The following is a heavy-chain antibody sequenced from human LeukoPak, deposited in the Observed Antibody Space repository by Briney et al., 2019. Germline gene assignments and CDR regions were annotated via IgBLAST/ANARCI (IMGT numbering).Heavy chain of an antibody. Sequence: SVQVSCKASGYTFSHYGLNGVRQAPAKGREGMGWNSAYNGNTNYAQNLQGRVTMTADTSTSIAYMELRSLRPDDTAVYYCVRDGGGLYYYYYMDVWGTGTTVTVS. CDR2: NSAYNGNT. J-gene: IGHJ6*03. V-gene: IGHV1-18*01. CDR3: VRDGGGLYYYYYMDV. D-gene: IGHD3-16*01. CDR1: GYTFSHYG.